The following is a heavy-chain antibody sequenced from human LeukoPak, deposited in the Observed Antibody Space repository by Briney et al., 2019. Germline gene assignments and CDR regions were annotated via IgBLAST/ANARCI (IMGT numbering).Heavy chain of an antibody. CDR3: ARVNPPEGRYCSGGSCYPYYYYGMDV. V-gene: IGHV1-3*01. J-gene: IGHJ6*02. D-gene: IGHD2-15*01. CDR1: GYTFTSYA. Sequence: EASVKVSCTASGYTFTSYAMHWVRQAPGQRLEWMGWINAGNGNTKYSQKFQGRVTITRDTSASTAYMELSSLRSEDTAVYYCARVNPPEGRYCSGGSCYPYYYYGMDVWGQGTTVTVSS. CDR2: INAGNGNT.